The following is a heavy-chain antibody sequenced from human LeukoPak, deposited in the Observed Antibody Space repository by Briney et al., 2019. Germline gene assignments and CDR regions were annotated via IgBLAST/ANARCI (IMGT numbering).Heavy chain of an antibody. J-gene: IGHJ4*02. CDR1: GYTFTSYY. D-gene: IGHD3-22*01. CDR3: ARGRPYYYDSSGYYFFDY. V-gene: IGHV1-46*01. Sequence: ASVKVSCKASGYTFTSYYMHWARQAPGQGLEWMGIINPSGGSTSYAQKFQGRVTMTRDTSTSTVYMELSSLRSEDTAVYYCARGRPYYYDSSGYYFFDYWGQGTLVTVSS. CDR2: INPSGGST.